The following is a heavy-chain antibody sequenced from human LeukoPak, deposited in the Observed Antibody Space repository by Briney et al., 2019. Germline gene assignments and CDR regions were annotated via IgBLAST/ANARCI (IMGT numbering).Heavy chain of an antibody. J-gene: IGHJ3*02. CDR2: IGTAGDP. D-gene: IGHD3-10*01. CDR3: ARSDLGDAFDI. V-gene: IGHV3-13*05. Sequence: GGSLRLSCAASGSTFSCYDMHWVRQATGKGLEWVSAIGTAGDPYYPGSVKGRFTISRENAKNSLYLQMNSLRAGDTAVYYCARSDLGDAFDIWGQGTMVTVSS. CDR1: GSTFSCYD.